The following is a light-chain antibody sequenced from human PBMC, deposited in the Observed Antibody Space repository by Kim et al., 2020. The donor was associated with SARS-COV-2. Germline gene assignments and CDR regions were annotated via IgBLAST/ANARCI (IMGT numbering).Light chain of an antibody. CDR3: QQYYNTPLT. CDR2: WAS. J-gene: IGKJ3*01. CDR1: QSVLYRSNNKNY. V-gene: IGKV4-1*01. Sequence: DIVMTQSPDSLAVSLGERATINCKSSQSVLYRSNNKNYLAWYQQKPGQPPKLLIYWASTRESGVPDRFSGSGSATDFTLTISSLQAEDVAVYYCQQYYNTPLTFGPGPKVDIK.